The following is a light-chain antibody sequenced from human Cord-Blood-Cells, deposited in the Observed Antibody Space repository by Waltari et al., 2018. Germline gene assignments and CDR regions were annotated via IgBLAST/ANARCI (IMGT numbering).Light chain of an antibody. CDR2: AAS. CDR1: QSISSY. J-gene: IGKJ1*01. Sequence: DIQMTQSPSSLSASVGDRVTITCRASQSISSYLNWYQQKPGKAPKLLIYAASSLQSGVPSKFRGSGSWTDFPPPNSSLQPENFSTYFRPQGYSTPRTFGQGTKVEIK. CDR3: PQGYSTPRT. V-gene: IGKV1-39*01.